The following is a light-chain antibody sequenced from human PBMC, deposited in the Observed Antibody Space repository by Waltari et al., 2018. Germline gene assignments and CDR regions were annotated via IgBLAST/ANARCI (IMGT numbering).Light chain of an antibody. J-gene: IGKJ1*01. Sequence: DIQMTQSPSTLSASVGDRVTITCRASQSISTWLAWYQQKRGKAPKLLIYKASTLESGAPSRFSGNRSGTEFTLTINSLQPDDFATYYCQQYSSYPRTFGQGTKVDIK. CDR1: QSISTW. CDR2: KAS. V-gene: IGKV1-5*03. CDR3: QQYSSYPRT.